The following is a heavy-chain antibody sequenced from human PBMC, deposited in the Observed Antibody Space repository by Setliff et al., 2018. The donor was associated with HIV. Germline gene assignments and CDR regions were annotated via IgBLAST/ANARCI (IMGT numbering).Heavy chain of an antibody. D-gene: IGHD3-10*01. CDR1: GGTFSTYA. V-gene: IGHV1-69*13. CDR3: ARGDSRWFKFPFDY. CDR2: FIPLFGIP. Sequence: SVKVSCKASGGTFSTYAISWVRQAPGQGLEWMGGFIPLFGIPNYAQNFQGRVTITADESTNTAYMELNSLRSEDTAVYYCARGDSRWFKFPFDYWGQGTLVTVSS. J-gene: IGHJ4*02.